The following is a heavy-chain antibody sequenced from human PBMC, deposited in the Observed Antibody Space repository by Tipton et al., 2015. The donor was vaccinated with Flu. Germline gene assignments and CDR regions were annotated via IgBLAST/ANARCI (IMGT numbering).Heavy chain of an antibody. CDR3: ARLPEFYCNGGSCYNYYASGMDV. V-gene: IGHV3-53*01. J-gene: IGHJ6*01. CDR2: IYAAGTT. D-gene: IGHD2-15*01. Sequence: VQLVQSGGGLIQPGGSLRLSCAASGFTVSTNYMSWVRQAPGKGLEWVSVIYAAGTTSYADSVKGRFTISRDNSKNTLYLQMNGLRADDTAGYYCARLPEFYCNGGSCYNYYASGMDVLGQETTVTVS. CDR1: GFTVSTNY.